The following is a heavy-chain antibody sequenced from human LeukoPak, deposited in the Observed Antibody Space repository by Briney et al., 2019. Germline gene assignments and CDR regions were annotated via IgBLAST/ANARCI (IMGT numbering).Heavy chain of an antibody. D-gene: IGHD1-26*01. CDR3: ARQGKLIYSGSSKNAFDI. CDR2: IYPGDSDT. V-gene: IGHV5-51*01. Sequence: GESLKISCKGSGYSFTSYWIGWVRQMPGKGLEWMGIIYPGDSDTRYSPSFQGQVTISADKSISTAYLQWSSLKASDTAMYYCARQGKLIYSGSSKNAFDIWGQGTMVTVSS. J-gene: IGHJ3*02. CDR1: GYSFTSYW.